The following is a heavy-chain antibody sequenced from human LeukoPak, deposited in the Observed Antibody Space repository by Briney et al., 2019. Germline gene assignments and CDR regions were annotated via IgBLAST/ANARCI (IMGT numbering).Heavy chain of an antibody. CDR3: ARGGYRGEFDP. Sequence: ASVKVSCKASGYSFVLYGISWVRQAPGQRPEWMGWISTYNGNTKYAQKFQGRVTMTTDTSTSTAYMELRSRRSDDTAVYYCARGGYRGEFDPWGQGTLVTVSS. CDR1: GYSFVLYG. D-gene: IGHD6-13*01. CDR2: ISTYNGNT. V-gene: IGHV1-18*01. J-gene: IGHJ5*02.